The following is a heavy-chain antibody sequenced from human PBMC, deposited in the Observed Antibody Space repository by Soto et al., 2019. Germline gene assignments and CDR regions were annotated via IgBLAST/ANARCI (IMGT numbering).Heavy chain of an antibody. V-gene: IGHV4-59*08. CDR1: GGSISSYY. J-gene: IGHJ6*03. D-gene: IGHD3-3*01. CDR3: ARHAAYYDFWSGYYNYYMDV. Sequence: PSETLSLTCTVSGGSISSYYWSWIRQPPGKGLEWIGYIYYSGSTNYNPSLKSRVTISVDTSKSQFSLKLSSVTAADTAVYYCARHAAYYDFWSGYYNYYMDVWGKGTTVTVSS. CDR2: IYYSGST.